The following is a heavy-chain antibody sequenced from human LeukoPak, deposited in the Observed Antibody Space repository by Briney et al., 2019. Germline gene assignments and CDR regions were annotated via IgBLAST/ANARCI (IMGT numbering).Heavy chain of an antibody. D-gene: IGHD2-21*01. CDR3: ARDVVVRGTVLDY. CDR2: ISSSSSYI. V-gene: IGHV3-21*01. CDR1: GFTFSSYS. J-gene: IGHJ4*02. Sequence: PGGSLRLSCAASGFTFSSYSMNWVHQAPGKGLEWVSSISSSSSYIYYADSVKGRFTISRDNAKNSLYLQMNSLRAEDTAVYYCARDVVVRGTVLDYWGQGTLVTVSS.